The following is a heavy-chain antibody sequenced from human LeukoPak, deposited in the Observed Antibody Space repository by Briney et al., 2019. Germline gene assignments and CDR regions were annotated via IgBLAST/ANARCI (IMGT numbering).Heavy chain of an antibody. CDR3: ARDRTRQLRFLERRYYYYYYGMDV. D-gene: IGHD3-3*01. CDR1: GGTFSSYA. CDR2: IIPIFGTA. V-gene: IGHV1-69*13. Sequence: SVKVSCKASGGTFSSYAISWVRQAPGQGLEWMGGIIPIFGTANYAQKFQVRVTITADESTSTACMELSSLRSEDTAVYYCARDRTRQLRFLERRYYYYYYGMDVWGQGTTVTVSS. J-gene: IGHJ6*02.